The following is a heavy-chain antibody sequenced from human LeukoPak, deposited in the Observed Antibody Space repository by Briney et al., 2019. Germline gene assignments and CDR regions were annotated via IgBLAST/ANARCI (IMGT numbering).Heavy chain of an antibody. D-gene: IGHD6-19*01. Sequence: PSETLSLTCTVSGGSISSYYWSWIRQPPGKGLEWIGYIYYSGSTNYNPSLKSRVTILVDTSKNQFSLKLSSVTAADTAVYYCAGEVVAGYFDYWGQGTLVTVSS. V-gene: IGHV4-59*01. CDR1: GGSISSYY. J-gene: IGHJ4*02. CDR2: IYYSGST. CDR3: AGEVVAGYFDY.